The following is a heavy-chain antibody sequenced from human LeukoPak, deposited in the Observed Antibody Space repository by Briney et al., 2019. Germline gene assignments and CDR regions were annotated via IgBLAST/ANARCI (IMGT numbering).Heavy chain of an antibody. D-gene: IGHD3-10*01. CDR3: ARGPYYYGSGGRNWFDP. CDR2: IYYSGST. J-gene: IGHJ5*02. CDR1: GGSISSYH. Sequence: SSETLSLTCTVSGGSISSYHWSWIRQPPGKGLECIGYIYYSGSTHYNPSLKSRVTISVDTSKNQFSLKLSSVTAADTAVYFCARGPYYYGSGGRNWFDPWGQGTLVTVSS. V-gene: IGHV4-59*01.